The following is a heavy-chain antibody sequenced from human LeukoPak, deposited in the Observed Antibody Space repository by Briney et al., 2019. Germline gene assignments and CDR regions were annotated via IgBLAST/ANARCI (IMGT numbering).Heavy chain of an antibody. V-gene: IGHV4-4*07. J-gene: IGHJ4*02. D-gene: IGHD2-2*01. CDR2: IYTSGST. CDR1: GGSTSSYY. CDR3: ARETPMDCSSTSCYLRIPIILDY. Sequence: SETLSLTCTVSGGSTSSYYWSWIRQPAGKGLEWIGRIYTSGSTNYNPSLKSRVTMSVDTSKNQFSLKLSSVTAADTAVYYCARETPMDCSSTSCYLRIPIILDYWGQGTLVTVSS.